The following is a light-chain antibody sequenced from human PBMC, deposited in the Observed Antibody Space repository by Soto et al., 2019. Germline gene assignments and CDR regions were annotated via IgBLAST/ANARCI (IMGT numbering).Light chain of an antibody. Sequence: EIVVTQSPATLSLSPGERATLSCRASQSVSTYVAWFQHKLGQAPRLLIYDASYRAIGVPARFSGGGSGTDFTLTISSLEPEDFGTYYCQQYHSFGTFGQGTKVEIK. J-gene: IGKJ1*01. CDR3: QQYHSFGT. CDR1: QSVSTY. V-gene: IGKV3-11*01. CDR2: DAS.